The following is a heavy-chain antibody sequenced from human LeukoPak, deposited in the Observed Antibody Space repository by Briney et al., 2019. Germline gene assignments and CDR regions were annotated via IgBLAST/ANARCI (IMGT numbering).Heavy chain of an antibody. CDR1: GFTFSSYS. Sequence: PGGSLRLSCAASGFTFSSYSMNWVRQAPGKGLEWVSSISSSSSYIYYADSVKGRFTISRDYVKNSLYLQMNSLRAEDTAVYYCARAYDYVWGSYRFDYWGQGTLVTVSS. CDR2: ISSSSSYI. CDR3: ARAYDYVWGSYRFDY. D-gene: IGHD3-16*02. J-gene: IGHJ4*02. V-gene: IGHV3-21*01.